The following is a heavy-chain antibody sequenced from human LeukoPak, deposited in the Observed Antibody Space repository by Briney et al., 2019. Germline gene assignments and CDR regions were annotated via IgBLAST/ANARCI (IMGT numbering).Heavy chain of an antibody. J-gene: IGHJ5*02. CDR1: GFTFSSYG. V-gene: IGHV3-30*03. CDR2: ISYDGSNK. CDR3: ATFPYCSSTSCDGYWFDP. D-gene: IGHD2-2*01. Sequence: PGRSLRLSCAASGFTFSSYGMHWVRQAPGKGLEWVAVISYDGSNKYYADSVKGRFTISRDNSKNTLYLQMNSLRAEDTAVYYCATFPYCSSTSCDGYWFDPWGQGTLVIVSS.